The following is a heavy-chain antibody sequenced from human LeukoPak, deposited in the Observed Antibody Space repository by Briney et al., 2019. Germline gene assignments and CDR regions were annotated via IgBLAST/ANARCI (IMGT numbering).Heavy chain of an antibody. CDR3: AKSRDTAMVGLFDY. V-gene: IGHV3-9*01. Sequence: GGSLRLSCAASGFTFDDYAMHWVRQAPGKGLEWVSGISWNSGSIGYADSVKGRFTISRGNAKNSLYLQMNSLRAEDTALYYCAKSRDTAMVGLFDYWGQGTLVTVSS. CDR1: GFTFDDYA. D-gene: IGHD5-18*01. J-gene: IGHJ4*02. CDR2: ISWNSGSI.